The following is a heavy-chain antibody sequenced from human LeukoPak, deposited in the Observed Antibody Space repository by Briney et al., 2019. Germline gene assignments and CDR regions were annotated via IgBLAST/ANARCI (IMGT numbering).Heavy chain of an antibody. V-gene: IGHV3-7*04. CDR1: GFTFSTSW. D-gene: IGHD6-13*01. J-gene: IGHJ5*02. CDR3: ARGYTSSPNWFDP. CDR2: IKQDGSQT. Sequence: GGSLRLSCAVSGFTFSTSWMSWVRQTPGKGLEWVASIKQDGSQTFYVDSVNGRFTISRDNAKNSLNLQMNSLRAEDTAVYYCARGYTSSPNWFDPWGQGTLVTVSS.